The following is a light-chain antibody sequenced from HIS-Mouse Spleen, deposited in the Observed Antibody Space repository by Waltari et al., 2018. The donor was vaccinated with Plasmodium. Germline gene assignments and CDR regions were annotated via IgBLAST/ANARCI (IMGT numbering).Light chain of an antibody. CDR1: QDISNY. J-gene: IGKJ3*01. Sequence: MTQSPSSLSASVGDRVTITCQASQDISNYLNWYQQKPGKAPKLLIYDASNLETGVPSRFSGSGSVTDFTFTISSLQPEDIATYYCQQYDNLPPLFTFGPGTKVDIK. V-gene: IGKV1-33*01. CDR2: DAS. CDR3: QQYDNLPPLFT.